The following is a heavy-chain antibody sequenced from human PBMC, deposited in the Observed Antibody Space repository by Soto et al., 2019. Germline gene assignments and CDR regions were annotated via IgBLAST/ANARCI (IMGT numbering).Heavy chain of an antibody. Sequence: QITLKESGPTLVKPTQTLTLTCTFSGFSLSSSGVGVGWIRQPPGKALDWLALIYWDDDKRYSPSLKSRLTITKDTYKNQVVLTMTNMYPVDTATYYCAHTLVGYYDNSGYPSAEYFQHWGQGTLVTVSS. CDR3: AHTLVGYYDNSGYPSAEYFQH. CDR1: GFSLSSSGVG. D-gene: IGHD3-22*01. V-gene: IGHV2-5*02. J-gene: IGHJ1*01. CDR2: IYWDDDK.